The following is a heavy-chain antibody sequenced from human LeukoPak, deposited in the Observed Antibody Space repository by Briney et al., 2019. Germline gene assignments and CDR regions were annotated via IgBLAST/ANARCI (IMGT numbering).Heavy chain of an antibody. Sequence: GGSLRLSCAASGFTFSSYAMHWVRQAPGKGLEWVAVISYDGSNKYYADSVKGRFTISRDNSKNTLCLQMNSLRAEDTAVYYCATAVAYTYFDYWGQGTLVTVSS. V-gene: IGHV3-30-3*01. CDR2: ISYDGSNK. CDR3: ATAVAYTYFDY. CDR1: GFTFSSYA. J-gene: IGHJ4*02. D-gene: IGHD6-19*01.